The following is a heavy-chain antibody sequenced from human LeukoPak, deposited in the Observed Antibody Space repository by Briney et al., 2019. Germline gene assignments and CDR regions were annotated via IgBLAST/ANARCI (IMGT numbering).Heavy chain of an antibody. CDR1: GGSMSTYY. Sequence: SETLSLTCTVSGGSMSTYYWSWIRQPPGKGLEWIGYIYYSGSTNYNPSLKSRVTISVDTSKNQFSLKLSSVTAADTAVYYCARASPGYCSSTSCYAFDYWGQGTLVTVSS. CDR3: ARASPGYCSSTSCYAFDY. D-gene: IGHD2-2*03. J-gene: IGHJ4*02. CDR2: IYYSGST. V-gene: IGHV4-59*01.